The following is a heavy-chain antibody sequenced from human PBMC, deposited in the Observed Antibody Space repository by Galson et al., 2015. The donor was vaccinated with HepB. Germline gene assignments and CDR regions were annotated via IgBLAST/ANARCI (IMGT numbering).Heavy chain of an antibody. J-gene: IGHJ2*01. Sequence: SLRLSCAASGFTFTQYGMHWVRQAPGKGPEWVAVMSFDGRNEYYTNSVKGRFTIFRDNSKNTLYLQMSSLRPEDTAVYFCARGPYSPTVTTTDPWYFDLWGRGTLVTVSS. CDR1: GFTFTQYG. CDR3: ARGPYSPTVTTTDPWYFDL. CDR2: MSFDGRNE. D-gene: IGHD4-17*01. V-gene: IGHV3-30*03.